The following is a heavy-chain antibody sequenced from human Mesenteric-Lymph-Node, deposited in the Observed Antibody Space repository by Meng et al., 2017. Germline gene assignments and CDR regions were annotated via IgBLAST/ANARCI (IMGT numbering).Heavy chain of an antibody. V-gene: IGHV4-59*01. J-gene: IGHJ4*02. CDR3: ASSGIQLWSNFDY. Sequence: GSLRLSCTVSGGSISSYYWSWIRQPPGKGLEWIGYIYYSGSTNYNPSLKSRVTISVDTSKNQFSLKLSSVTAADTAVYYCASSGIQLWSNFDYWGQGTLVTVS. CDR1: GGSISSYY. CDR2: IYYSGST. D-gene: IGHD5-18*01.